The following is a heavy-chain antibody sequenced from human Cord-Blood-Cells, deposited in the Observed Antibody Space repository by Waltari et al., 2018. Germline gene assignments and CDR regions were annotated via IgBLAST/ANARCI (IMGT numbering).Heavy chain of an antibody. CDR1: GYTFTGYY. D-gene: IGHD3-10*01. V-gene: IGHV1-2*02. CDR3: VGGDPGDAFDI. CDR2: INPNSGGT. Sequence: QVQLVQSGAEVKKPGASGKVSCKAAGYTFTGYYMHWLRQAPGQGLEWMGWINPNSGGTNDAQKFQGRVTMTRYPSISTAYMELSRLRSDDTAVYYCVGGDPGDAFDIWGQGTMVTVSS. J-gene: IGHJ3*02.